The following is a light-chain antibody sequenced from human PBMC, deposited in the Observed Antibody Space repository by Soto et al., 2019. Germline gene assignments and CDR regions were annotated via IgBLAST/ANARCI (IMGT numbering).Light chain of an antibody. J-gene: IGKJ1*01. CDR3: QQYNNWPPWT. Sequence: EVVMTQSPATLSLSPGERVTLSCRATQSINTNLAWYQQKPGQAPRLLIYGASTRATGIPARFSGSGSGTEFTLTINSLQSEESAVYYCQQYNNWPPWTFGQGTKVEIK. V-gene: IGKV3-15*01. CDR1: QSINTN. CDR2: GAS.